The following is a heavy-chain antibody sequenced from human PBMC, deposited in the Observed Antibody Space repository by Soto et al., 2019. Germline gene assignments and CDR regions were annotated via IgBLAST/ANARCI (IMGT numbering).Heavy chain of an antibody. CDR1: GGSISSYY. D-gene: IGHD3-3*01. J-gene: IGHJ3*02. V-gene: IGHV4-59*08. CDR2: IYYSGST. CDR3: ARHSGGSYYDFWSGYYSAFDI. Sequence: NPSETLSLTCTVSGGSISSYYWSWIRQPPGKGLEWIGYIYYSGSTNYNPSLKSRVTISVDTSKNQFSLKLSSVTAADTAVYYCARHSGGSYYDFWSGYYSAFDIWGQGTMVTVSS.